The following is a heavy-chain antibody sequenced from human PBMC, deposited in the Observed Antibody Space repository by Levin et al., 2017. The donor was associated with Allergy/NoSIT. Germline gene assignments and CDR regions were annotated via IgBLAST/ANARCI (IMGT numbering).Heavy chain of an antibody. J-gene: IGHJ2*01. Sequence: GGSLRLSCAASGFTFSDYYMSWIRQAPGKGLEWVSYISSSGSNIYYADSVKGRFTISRDNAKNSLYLQMNSLRVEDTAVYYCQMVQGPPLSPFDLWGRGTLVTVSS. V-gene: IGHV3-11*01. CDR1: GFTFSDYY. CDR2: ISSSGSNI. D-gene: IGHD3-10*01. CDR3: QMVQGPPLSPFDL.